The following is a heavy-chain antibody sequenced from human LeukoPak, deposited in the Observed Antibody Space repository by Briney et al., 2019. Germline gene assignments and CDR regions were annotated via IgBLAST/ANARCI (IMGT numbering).Heavy chain of an antibody. CDR2: ISGSDGST. J-gene: IGHJ4*02. CDR3: TTVGSYSSTWYFDY. Sequence: PGGSLRLSCAASEFTFRNYAMTWVRQAPGKGLEWVSGISGSDGSTYYADSVKGRFTISRDSSKNTLYLQMNGLRAEDTAVYYCTTVGSYSSTWYFDYWGQGTLVTVSS. V-gene: IGHV3-23*01. D-gene: IGHD6-6*01. CDR1: EFTFRNYA.